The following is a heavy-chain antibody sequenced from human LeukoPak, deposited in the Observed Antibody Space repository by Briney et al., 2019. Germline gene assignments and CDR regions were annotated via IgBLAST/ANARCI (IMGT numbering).Heavy chain of an antibody. CDR2: IYYSGST. V-gene: IGHV4-39*07. J-gene: IGHJ4*02. D-gene: IGHD3-10*01. CDR1: GGSISSSSYY. Sequence: PSETLSLTCTVSGGSISSSSYYWGWIRQPPGKGLEWIGSIYYSGSTYYNPSLKSRVTISVDTSKKQFSLKLSSVTAADTAVYYCARSMVRGVLFDYWGQGTLVIVSS. CDR3: ARSMVRGVLFDY.